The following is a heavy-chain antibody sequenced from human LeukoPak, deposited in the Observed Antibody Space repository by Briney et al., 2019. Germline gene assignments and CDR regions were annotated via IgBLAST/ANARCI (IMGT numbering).Heavy chain of an antibody. CDR3: ARSAETYYDFWSGCSPNYFDY. D-gene: IGHD3-3*01. J-gene: IGHJ4*02. CDR2: ISSSSSYI. CDR1: GFTFSSYS. V-gene: IGHV3-21*01. Sequence: GGSLRLSCAASGFTFSSYSMNWVRQAPGKGLEWVSSISSSSSYIYYADSVKGRFTISRDNAKNSLYLQMNSLRAEDTAVYYCARSAETYYDFWSGCSPNYFDYWGQGTLVTVSS.